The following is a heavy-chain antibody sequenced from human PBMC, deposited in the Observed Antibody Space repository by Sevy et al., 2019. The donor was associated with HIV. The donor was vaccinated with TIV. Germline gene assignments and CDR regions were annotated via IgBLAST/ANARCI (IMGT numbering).Heavy chain of an antibody. V-gene: IGHV3-48*01. J-gene: IGHJ4*02. CDR3: ARHQLRVSATGFDY. Sequence: GGSLRLSCAASGFTFSNYNMDWVRQAPGKGLEWVSYITFSSNTIYYAHSVKGRFTISRDNAKKSLYLQMNSLRAEYTAVYYCARHQLRVSATGFDYWGQGTLVTVSS. CDR2: ITFSSNTI. CDR1: GFTFSNYN. D-gene: IGHD6-13*01.